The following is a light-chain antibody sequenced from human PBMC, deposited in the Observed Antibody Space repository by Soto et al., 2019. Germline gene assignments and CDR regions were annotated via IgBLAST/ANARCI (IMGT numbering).Light chain of an antibody. CDR2: GAS. V-gene: IGKV3-20*01. J-gene: IGKJ5*01. Sequence: EVVLTQSPGTLALSRGERATLSCRASQSVSSSYLAWYQHRPGQAPRLLIFGASSRATGIPDRFSGTGSETDFTLTISRLEPEDFALYYCQQYGSSAPITFGQGTRLEIK. CDR3: QQYGSSAPIT. CDR1: QSVSSSY.